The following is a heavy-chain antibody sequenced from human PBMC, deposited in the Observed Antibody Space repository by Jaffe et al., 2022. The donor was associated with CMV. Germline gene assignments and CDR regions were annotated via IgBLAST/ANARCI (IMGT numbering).Heavy chain of an antibody. CDR2: INHSGST. CDR1: GGSFSGYY. V-gene: IGHV4-34*01. CDR3: ARPPDDSSGYYSS. D-gene: IGHD3-22*01. J-gene: IGHJ5*02. Sequence: QVQLQQWGAGLLKPSETLSLTCAVYGGSFSGYYWSWIRQPPGKGLEWIGEINHSGSTNYNPSLKSRVTISVDTSKNQFSLKLSSVTAADTAVYYCARPPDDSSGYYSSWGQGTLVTVSS.